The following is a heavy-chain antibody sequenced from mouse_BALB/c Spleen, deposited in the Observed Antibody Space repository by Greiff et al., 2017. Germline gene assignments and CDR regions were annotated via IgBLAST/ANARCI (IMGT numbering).Heavy chain of an antibody. J-gene: IGHJ1*01. V-gene: IGHV5-6*01. CDR3: ASYYSGYFDV. CDR1: GFTFSSYG. D-gene: IGHD1-1*01. Sequence: EVQLQESGGDLVKPGGSLKLSCAASGFTFSSYGMSWVRQTPDKRLEWVATISSGGSYTYYPDSVKGRFTISRDNAKNTLYLQMSSLKSEDTAMYYCASYYSGYFDVWGAGTTVTVSS. CDR2: ISSGGSYT.